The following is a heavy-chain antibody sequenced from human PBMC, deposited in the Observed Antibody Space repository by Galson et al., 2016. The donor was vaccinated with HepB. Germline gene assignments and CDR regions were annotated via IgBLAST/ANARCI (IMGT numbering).Heavy chain of an antibody. V-gene: IGHV3-13*01. Sequence: SLRLSCAASGFTFGNYDMHWVRQAPGKGLEWVSSIYTAGATYYQDPVEGRFTVSRENGKDSLYLHMKSLRAGDTAVYFCARGSYSSDWYRSSAYDFGMDVWGKGTPVTVSS. CDR3: ARGSYSSDWYRSSAYDFGMDV. CDR2: IYTAGAT. D-gene: IGHD6-19*01. J-gene: IGHJ6*04. CDR1: GFTFGNYD.